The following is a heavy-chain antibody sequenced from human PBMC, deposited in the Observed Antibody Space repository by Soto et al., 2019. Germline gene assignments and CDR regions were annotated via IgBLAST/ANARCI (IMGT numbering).Heavy chain of an antibody. D-gene: IGHD3-10*01. CDR2: INHSGST. CDR3: ARSGPGFGELHSAMGFTFDY. CDR1: GGSFSGYY. V-gene: IGHV4-34*01. J-gene: IGHJ4*02. Sequence: QVQLQQWGAGLLKPSETLSLTCAVYGGSFSGYYWSWIRQPPGKGLEWIGEINHSGSTNYNPSLKSRVTISVETSKNQFSLKLSSVTAADTAVYYCARSGPGFGELHSAMGFTFDYWGQGTLVTVSS.